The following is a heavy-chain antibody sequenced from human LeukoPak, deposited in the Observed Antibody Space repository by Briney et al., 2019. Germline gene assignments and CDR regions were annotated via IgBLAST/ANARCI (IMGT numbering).Heavy chain of an antibody. Sequence: PSGTLSLTCAVYGGSFSGYYWSWIRQPPGKGLEWIGEINHSGSTNYNPSLKSRVTISVDTSKNQFSLKLSSVTAADTAVYYCATRVVRGVINWWGQGTLVTVSS. CDR2: INHSGST. V-gene: IGHV4-34*01. J-gene: IGHJ4*02. CDR3: ATRVVRGVINW. D-gene: IGHD3-10*01. CDR1: GGSFSGYY.